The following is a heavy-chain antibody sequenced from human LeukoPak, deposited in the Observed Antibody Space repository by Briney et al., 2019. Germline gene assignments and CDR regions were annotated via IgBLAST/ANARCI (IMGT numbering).Heavy chain of an antibody. J-gene: IGHJ3*02. Sequence: PGGSLRLSCAASGFTFSSYWMSWVRQALGKGLEWVANIKQDGSEKYYVDSVKGRFTISRDNAKNSLYLQMNSLRAEDTAVYYCARVTKQDAFDIWGQGTMVTVSS. CDR3: ARVTKQDAFDI. CDR1: GFTFSSYW. CDR2: IKQDGSEK. V-gene: IGHV3-7*01. D-gene: IGHD3-3*01.